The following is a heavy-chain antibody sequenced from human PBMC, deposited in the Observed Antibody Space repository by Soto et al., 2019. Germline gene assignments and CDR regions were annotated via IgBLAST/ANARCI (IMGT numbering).Heavy chain of an antibody. D-gene: IGHD1-7*01. CDR3: ATSPGNSIINWFEP. CDR1: GGPINSSGYY. Sequence: TSESLSITCTVLGGPINSSGYYWGWIRKPQGKGLEWIGSIYYSGSTYYSPSLKSRVALSVDTSKNQFSLKLSSVTAADTAVYYCATSPGNSIINWFEPWGQGTLVTVSS. CDR2: IYYSGST. V-gene: IGHV4-39*01. J-gene: IGHJ5*02.